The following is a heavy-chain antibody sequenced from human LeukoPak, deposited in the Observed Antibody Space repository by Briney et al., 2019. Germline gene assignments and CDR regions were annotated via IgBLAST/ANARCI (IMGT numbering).Heavy chain of an antibody. J-gene: IGHJ5*02. V-gene: IGHV1-2*02. Sequence: ASVTVSCKASGYTFTGYYMHWVRQAPGQGLEWMGWINPNSGGTNYAQKFQGRVTMTRDTSISTAYMELSKLRSDDTAVYYCARDHPYSSSWYGNNWFDPWGQGTLVTVSS. CDR1: GYTFTGYY. CDR2: INPNSGGT. D-gene: IGHD6-13*01. CDR3: ARDHPYSSSWYGNNWFDP.